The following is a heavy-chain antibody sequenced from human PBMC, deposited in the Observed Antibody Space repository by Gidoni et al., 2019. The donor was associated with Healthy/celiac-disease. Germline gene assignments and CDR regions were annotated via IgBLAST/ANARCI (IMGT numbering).Heavy chain of an antibody. J-gene: IGHJ4*02. CDR3: AKATATGTTIQPFDY. CDR2: ISGSGGST. CDR1: GFTFSSYA. D-gene: IGHD1-7*01. Sequence: EVQLVESGGGLVQPGGSLSFPCAASGFTFSSYAMSWVRQAPGKGLEWVSAISGSGGSTYYADSVKGRFTISRDNSKNTLYLQMNSLRAEDTAVYYCAKATATGTTIQPFDYWGQGTLVTVSS. V-gene: IGHV3-23*04.